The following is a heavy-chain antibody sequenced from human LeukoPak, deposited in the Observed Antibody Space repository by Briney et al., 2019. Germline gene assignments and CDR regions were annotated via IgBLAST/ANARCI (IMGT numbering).Heavy chain of an antibody. D-gene: IGHD3-3*01. CDR3: ARDGGKGYDFWHY. Sequence: SETLSLTCAVYGGSFSGYYWTWIRQPPGKGLEWIGEINHSGSTNYNPSLKSRGTISVDTSKNHSSLKLNSVTAANTAVYYCARDGGKGYDFWHYWGQGTLVTVSS. CDR1: GGSFSGYY. CDR2: INHSGST. V-gene: IGHV4-34*01. J-gene: IGHJ4*02.